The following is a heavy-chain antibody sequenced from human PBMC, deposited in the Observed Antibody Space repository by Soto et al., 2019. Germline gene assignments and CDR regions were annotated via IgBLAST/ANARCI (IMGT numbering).Heavy chain of an antibody. V-gene: IGHV5-51*01. J-gene: IGHJ6*02. Sequence: GESLKISCKGSGYSFTSYWIGWVRQMPGKGLEWMGIIYPGDPDTRYSPSFQGQVTISADKSISTAYLQWSSLKASDTAMYYCARPRSSSRNYYGMDVWGQGTTVTVSS. CDR2: IYPGDPDT. CDR3: ARPRSSSRNYYGMDV. CDR1: GYSFTSYW. D-gene: IGHD6-13*01.